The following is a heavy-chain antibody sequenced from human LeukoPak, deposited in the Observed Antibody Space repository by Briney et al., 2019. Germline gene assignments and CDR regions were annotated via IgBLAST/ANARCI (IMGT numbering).Heavy chain of an antibody. CDR2: MYHSGST. CDR3: ARDGGIVGAANPYFDY. J-gene: IGHJ4*02. Sequence: SETLSLTCTVSGYSISSGYYWGWIRQPPGKGVEWIGSMYHSGSTYYNPSLKSRVTISVDTSKNHFSLKLSSVTASDTALYHCARDGGIVGAANPYFDYWGQGTLVTVSS. V-gene: IGHV4-38-2*02. D-gene: IGHD1-26*01. CDR1: GYSISSGYY.